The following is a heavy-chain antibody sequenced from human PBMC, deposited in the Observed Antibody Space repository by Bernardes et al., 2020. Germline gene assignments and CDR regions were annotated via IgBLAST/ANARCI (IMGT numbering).Heavy chain of an antibody. V-gene: IGHV3-7*01. Sequence: GGSLRLSCSASGFTSSTFGMTWLRQAPGKGLEWVANTNQDGSETFYVDSVKGRFTISRDNAKNSLFMEMNTLRAEDTAVYYCARIYSTSSFGFDYWGQGTLVTVSS. CDR1: GFTSSTFG. D-gene: IGHD6-6*01. J-gene: IGHJ4*02. CDR3: ARIYSTSSFGFDY. CDR2: TNQDGSET.